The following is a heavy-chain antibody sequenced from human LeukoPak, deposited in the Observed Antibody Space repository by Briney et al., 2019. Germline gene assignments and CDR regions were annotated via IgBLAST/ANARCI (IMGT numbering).Heavy chain of an antibody. Sequence: ASVKVSCKVSGYTLTELSMHWVRQAPGKGLEWMGGFDPEDGETIYAQKFQGRVTMTEDTSTDTAYMELSSLRSEDTAVYYCATSGPYMVWLGESTYYYGMDVWGQGTTVTVSS. CDR2: FDPEDGET. J-gene: IGHJ6*02. CDR1: GYTLTELS. D-gene: IGHD3-10*01. CDR3: ATSGPYMVWLGESTYYYGMDV. V-gene: IGHV1-24*01.